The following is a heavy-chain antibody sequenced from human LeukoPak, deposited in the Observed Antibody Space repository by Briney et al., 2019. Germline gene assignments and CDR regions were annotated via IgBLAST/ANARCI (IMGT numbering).Heavy chain of an antibody. CDR3: AKSSTLTTYEHLDY. Sequence: GRSLRLSCEVSGFTFSSHAMTWVRQAPGKGLEWVSGVRGGGDFPYYADSVQGRFTISRDNSKNTLFLQMNSLRAEDTAIYYCAKSSTLTTYEHLDYWGQGTLVTVSS. CDR2: VRGGGDFP. J-gene: IGHJ4*02. V-gene: IGHV3-23*01. D-gene: IGHD4-11*01. CDR1: GFTFSSHA.